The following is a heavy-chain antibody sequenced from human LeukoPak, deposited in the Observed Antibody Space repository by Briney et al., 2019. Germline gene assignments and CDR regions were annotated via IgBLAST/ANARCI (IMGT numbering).Heavy chain of an antibody. V-gene: IGHV3-33*01. CDR2: IWYDGSNK. Sequence: GGSRRLSCAASGFTFSSYGTHWVRQAPGKGLEWVAVIWYDGSNKYYADSVKGRFTISRDNAKNTVYLQMNSLRAEDTAIYYCARNGIGGAFDIWGQGTMVTVSS. CDR1: GFTFSSYG. D-gene: IGHD1-1*01. J-gene: IGHJ3*02. CDR3: ARNGIGGAFDI.